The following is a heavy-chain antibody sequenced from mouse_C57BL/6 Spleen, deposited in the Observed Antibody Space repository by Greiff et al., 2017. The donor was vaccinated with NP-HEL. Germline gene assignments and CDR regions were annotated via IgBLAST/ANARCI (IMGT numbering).Heavy chain of an antibody. CDR1: GYTFTSYW. D-gene: IGHD1-1*01. Sequence: QVQLKQPGTELVKPGASVKLSCKASGYTFTSYWMHWVKQRPGQGLEWIGNINPSNGGTNYNEKFKSKATLTVDKSSSTAYMQFSSLTSEDSAVYYCACITTVVATRPFWYFDVWGTGTTVTVSS. V-gene: IGHV1-53*01. CDR3: ACITTVVATRPFWYFDV. J-gene: IGHJ1*03. CDR2: INPSNGGT.